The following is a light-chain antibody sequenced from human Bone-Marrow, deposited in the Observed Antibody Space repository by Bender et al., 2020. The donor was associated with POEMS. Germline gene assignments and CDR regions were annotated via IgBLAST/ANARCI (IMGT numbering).Light chain of an antibody. CDR3: AGWDDSLNGWV. J-gene: IGLJ3*02. V-gene: IGLV1-44*01. Sequence: QSVLTQPPSASGTPGQRVTISCSGGSSNIGAHAVNWYQHLPGTAPKLLIYSSHRRPSEVPDRFPGSRSGTPASLAISGLQSEDEADYYCAGWDDSLNGWVFGGGTKLTVL. CDR1: SSNIGAHA. CDR2: SSH.